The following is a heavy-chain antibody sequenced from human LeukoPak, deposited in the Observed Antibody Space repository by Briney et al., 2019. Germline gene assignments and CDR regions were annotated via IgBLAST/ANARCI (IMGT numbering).Heavy chain of an antibody. D-gene: IGHD2-15*01. J-gene: IGHJ6*02. CDR3: ARDVTRQVMDV. CDR2: IFRSGST. CDR1: GGSISSSW. V-gene: IGHV4-4*02. Sequence: SSETLSLTCAVSGGSISSSWWSWVRQPPGKGLEWIGEIFRSGSTNYNPSLKSRVTISVDKSKNHFSLELTSVTAADTAVYYCARDVTRQVMDVWGQGTTVTVSS.